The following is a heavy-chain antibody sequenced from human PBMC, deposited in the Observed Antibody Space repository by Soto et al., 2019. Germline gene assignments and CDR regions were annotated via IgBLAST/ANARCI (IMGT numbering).Heavy chain of an antibody. CDR2: IKPDGSGE. V-gene: IGHV3-7*01. J-gene: IGHJ4*02. CDR3: AKLLNGVTALNY. CDR1: GITLSRDW. D-gene: IGHD2-21*02. Sequence: GGSLRLSCTASGITLSRDWMTWVRQAPGKGLEWVASIKPDGSGEYYLDSVKGRFTISRDNTKNSLYLQANSLRAEDTAMYFCAKLLNGVTALNYWGQGTMGTVSS.